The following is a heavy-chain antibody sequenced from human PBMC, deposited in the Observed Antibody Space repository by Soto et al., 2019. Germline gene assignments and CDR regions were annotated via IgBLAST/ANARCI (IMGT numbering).Heavy chain of an antibody. V-gene: IGHV3-30*18. Sequence: GGSLRLSCAASGFTFSSYGMHWVRQAPGRGLEWVAVISYDGSNKFYTDSVKGRFTVSRDNSKNTLYLQLSSLRVEDTAVYYCAQDHTSDYEGSSAYWGQGTLVTVSS. CDR2: ISYDGSNK. D-gene: IGHD5-12*01. J-gene: IGHJ4*02. CDR3: AQDHTSDYEGSSAY. CDR1: GFTFSSYG.